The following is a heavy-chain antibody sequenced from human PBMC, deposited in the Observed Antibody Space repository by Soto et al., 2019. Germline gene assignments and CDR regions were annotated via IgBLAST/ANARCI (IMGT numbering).Heavy chain of an antibody. J-gene: IGHJ4*02. CDR2: ISGSGGST. D-gene: IGHD2-15*01. CDR1: GFTFSSYA. Sequence: EVQLLESGGGLVQPGGSLRLSCAASGFTFSSYAMSWVRQAPGKGLEWVSAISGSGGSTYYVDSVKGRLTISRDNSKNTLYLQMNSLRAEDTAVYYCAKGGGGSWITPTLEYWGQGTLVTVSS. V-gene: IGHV3-23*01. CDR3: AKGGGGSWITPTLEY.